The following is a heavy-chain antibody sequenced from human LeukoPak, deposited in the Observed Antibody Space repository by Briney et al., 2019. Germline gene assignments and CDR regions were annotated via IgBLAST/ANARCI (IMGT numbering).Heavy chain of an antibody. Sequence: PGGSLRLSCEASGFSLGDYAMHWVRQIPGKGLEWVSGITWGSGTIDYAGSVRGRFTISRDNAKNSLYLQMNTLRPEDTAIYYCAKGKSTASLWYMDVWGKGTTVIVSS. CDR2: ITWGSGTI. V-gene: IGHV3-9*01. J-gene: IGHJ6*03. D-gene: IGHD2-2*01. CDR3: AKGKSTASLWYMDV. CDR1: GFSLGDYA.